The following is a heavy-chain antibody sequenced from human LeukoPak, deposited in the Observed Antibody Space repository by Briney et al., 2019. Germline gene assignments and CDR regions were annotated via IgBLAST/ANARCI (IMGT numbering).Heavy chain of an antibody. V-gene: IGHV3-48*04. J-gene: IGHJ3*02. D-gene: IGHD2-15*01. CDR1: GFSFTTYW. Sequence: GESLRLSCAASGFSFTTYWMSWVRQAPGKGLEWVSYISSSGSTIHYADSVKGRFTISRDNAKNSLYLQMNSLRAEDTAVYYCARTLRSPYCSGGSCHDAFDIWGQGTMVTVSS. CDR3: ARTLRSPYCSGGSCHDAFDI. CDR2: ISSSGSTI.